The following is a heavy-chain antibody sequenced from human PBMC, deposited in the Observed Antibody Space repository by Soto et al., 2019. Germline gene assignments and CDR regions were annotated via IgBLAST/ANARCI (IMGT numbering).Heavy chain of an antibody. CDR3: AHTMAPRIFDY. J-gene: IGHJ4*02. Sequence: QITLKEAGPTLVKPTQTLTLTCSFSGFSLITTGVGVGWIRQPPGKALEWLALIYWDDDKGYSTSLRSRLTITKDPARNQVVRTMTNMDPADTATYYCAHTMAPRIFDYWGQGTLVTVSS. CDR1: GFSLITTGVG. CDR2: IYWDDDK. V-gene: IGHV2-5*02.